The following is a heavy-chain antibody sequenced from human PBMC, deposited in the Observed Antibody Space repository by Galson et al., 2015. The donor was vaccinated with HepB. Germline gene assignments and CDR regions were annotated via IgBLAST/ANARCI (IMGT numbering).Heavy chain of an antibody. J-gene: IGHJ6*02. CDR1: GFTFSSYA. V-gene: IGHV3-33*06. CDR2: IWYDGSNK. Sequence: SLRLSCAASGFTFSSYAMHWVRQAPGKGLEWVAIIWYDGSNKYYADSVKGRFTISRDNSKNTLYLRMSSLRAEDTAVYYCSKADVAGGGLHYGLDVWGQGTTVTVSS. D-gene: IGHD4-23*01. CDR3: SKADVAGGGLHYGLDV.